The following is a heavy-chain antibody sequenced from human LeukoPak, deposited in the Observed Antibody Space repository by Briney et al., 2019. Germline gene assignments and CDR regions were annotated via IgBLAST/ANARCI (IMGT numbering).Heavy chain of an antibody. Sequence: SETLSLTCTLAGGSLSSYYWSWIRQPPGKGLEWIGYIYYSGSTNYNPSLKSRVTISVDTSKNQFSLKLSSVAAADTAVYYCASPYGDRSGYWGQGTLVTVSS. CDR2: IYYSGST. D-gene: IGHD4-17*01. CDR1: GGSLSSYY. V-gene: IGHV4-59*12. CDR3: ASPYGDRSGY. J-gene: IGHJ4*02.